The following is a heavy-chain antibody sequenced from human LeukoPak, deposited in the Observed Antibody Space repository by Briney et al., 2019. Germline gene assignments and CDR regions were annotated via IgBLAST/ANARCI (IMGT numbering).Heavy chain of an antibody. CDR1: GFTFSSSC. CDR3: ARRGGANAGGP. D-gene: IGHD4/OR15-4a*01. J-gene: IGHJ5*02. V-gene: IGHV3-74*01. Sequence: PGGSLRLSCAASGFTFSSSCMHWVRQAPGKGLVWVSRITGDESTTTYADSVKGRFTISRDNAKNTLYLQMNSLRAEDTAMYYGARRGGANAGGPWGQGTLVTVSS. CDR2: ITGDESTT.